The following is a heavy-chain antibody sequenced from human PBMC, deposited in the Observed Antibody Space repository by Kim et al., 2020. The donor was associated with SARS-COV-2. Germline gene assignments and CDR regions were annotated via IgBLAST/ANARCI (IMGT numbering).Heavy chain of an antibody. V-gene: IGHV3-11*01. Sequence: GGSLRLSCAASGFTFSDNHMSWVRQAPGKGLEWLSYISSTGTTIFYADSVKGRFTISRDNAKNSLSLQMNSLRAEDTAIYYCARGGRSNWFDPCGHGSLVA. J-gene: IGHJ5*02. CDR3: ARGGRSNWFDP. D-gene: IGHD3-16*01. CDR1: GFTFSDNH. CDR2: ISSTGTTI.